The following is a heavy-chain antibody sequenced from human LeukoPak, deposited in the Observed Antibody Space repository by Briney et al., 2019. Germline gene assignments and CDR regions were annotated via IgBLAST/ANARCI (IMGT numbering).Heavy chain of an antibody. CDR1: GFTFSSYS. CDR2: INHSGST. Sequence: GSLRLSCAASGFTFSSYSMNWVRQPPGKGLEWIGEINHSGSTNYNPSLKSRVTISVDTSKNQFSLKLSSVTAADTAVYYCARVTYYYGSGSFNWFDPWGQGTLVTVSS. CDR3: ARVTYYYGSGSFNWFDP. V-gene: IGHV4-34*01. D-gene: IGHD3-10*01. J-gene: IGHJ5*02.